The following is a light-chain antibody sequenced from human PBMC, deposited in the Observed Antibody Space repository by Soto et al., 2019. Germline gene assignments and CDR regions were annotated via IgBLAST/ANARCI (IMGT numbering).Light chain of an antibody. CDR2: TAS. CDR3: QEYYSIFRT. Sequence: DIQMTQSPSTLAASVGDRVTITCRASQTINSYLTWYQQKPGTAPKFLIYTASFLQSGVPSRFSGSGSGTDFTLTISSLQPEDFATYYCQEYYSIFRTFGQGTKVEIK. V-gene: IGKV1-39*01. J-gene: IGKJ1*01. CDR1: QTINSY.